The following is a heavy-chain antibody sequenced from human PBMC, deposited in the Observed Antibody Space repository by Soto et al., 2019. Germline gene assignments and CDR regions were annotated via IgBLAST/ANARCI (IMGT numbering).Heavy chain of an antibody. J-gene: IGHJ5*02. CDR2: ISAYNGNT. Sequence: ASVKVSCKASGYTFTSYGISWVRQAPGQRLEWMGWISAYNGNTNYAQKLQGRVTMTTDTSTSTAYMELRSLRSDDTAVYYCARTSAAGPYNWFDPWGQGTQVTVSS. D-gene: IGHD6-13*01. V-gene: IGHV1-18*01. CDR3: ARTSAAGPYNWFDP. CDR1: GYTFTSYG.